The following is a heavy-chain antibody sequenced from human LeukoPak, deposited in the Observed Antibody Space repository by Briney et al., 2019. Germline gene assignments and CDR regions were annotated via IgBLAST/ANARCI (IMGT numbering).Heavy chain of an antibody. CDR1: GGSISSSNW. CDR2: IYHSGST. Sequence: SETLSLTCAVSGGSISSSNWWSWVRQRPGKGLEWIGEIYHSGSTNYNPSLKSRVTISVDKSKNQFSLKLSSVTAADTAVYYCARGQLWTRYYFDYWGQGTLVTVSS. V-gene: IGHV4-4*02. CDR3: ARGQLWTRYYFDY. D-gene: IGHD5-18*01. J-gene: IGHJ4*02.